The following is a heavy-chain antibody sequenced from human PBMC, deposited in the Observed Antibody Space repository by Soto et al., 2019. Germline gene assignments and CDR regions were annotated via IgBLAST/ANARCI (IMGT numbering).Heavy chain of an antibody. V-gene: IGHV3-7*01. D-gene: IGHD2-2*01. CDR1: GFTFSGYW. CDR3: AKNNRYCSSTHCFVLDY. CDR2: IKQDGSEK. Sequence: GGSLRLSCAASGFTFSGYWMSWVRQAPGKGLEWVANIKQDGSEKYYVDSVKGRFTISRDNAKNSLYLLMNSLRAEDTAVYYCAKNNRYCSSTHCFVLDYWGQGTLVTVSS. J-gene: IGHJ4*02.